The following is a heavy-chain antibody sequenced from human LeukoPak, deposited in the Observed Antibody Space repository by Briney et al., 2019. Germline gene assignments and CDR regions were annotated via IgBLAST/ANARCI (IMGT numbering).Heavy chain of an antibody. Sequence: PGGSLRLSCAASGFTFSSYEMNWVRQAPGKGLGGVSYTSNSDSTVHYADPVKGRFTISRDNAQNSLYLQMSSLRAEDTAVHYCARVEDDYGDYYYGMDVWGQGTTVTVSS. D-gene: IGHD4-17*01. J-gene: IGHJ6*02. CDR2: TSNSDSTV. V-gene: IGHV3-48*03. CDR1: GFTFSSYE. CDR3: ARVEDDYGDYYYGMDV.